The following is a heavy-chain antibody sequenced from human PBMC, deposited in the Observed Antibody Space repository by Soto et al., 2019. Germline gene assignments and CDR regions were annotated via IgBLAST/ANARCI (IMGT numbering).Heavy chain of an antibody. CDR3: VAECGSGSYYKPPYYYYGMDV. D-gene: IGHD3-10*01. CDR2: IVVGSGNT. Sequence: GASVKVSCKASGFTFTSSAVQWVRQARGQRLEWIGWIVVGSGNTNYAQKFQERVTITRDMSTSTAYMELSSLRSEDTAVYYCVAECGSGSYYKPPYYYYGMDVWGQGTTVTVSS. CDR1: GFTFTSSA. V-gene: IGHV1-58*01. J-gene: IGHJ6*02.